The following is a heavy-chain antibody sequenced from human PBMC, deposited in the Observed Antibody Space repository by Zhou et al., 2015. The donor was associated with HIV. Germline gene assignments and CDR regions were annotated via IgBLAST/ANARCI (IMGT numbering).Heavy chain of an antibody. J-gene: IGHJ2*01. CDR1: GGTFSSYT. CDR3: ARDPIGYYDSRKGYFDL. D-gene: IGHD3-22*01. Sequence: QVQLVQSGAEVKKPGSSVKVSCKASGGTFSSYTISWVRQAPGQGLEWMGRIIPILGIANYAQKFQGRVTITADKSTSTAYMELSSLRSEDTAVYYCARDPIGYYDSRKGYFDLWGRGTLVTVSS. CDR2: IIPILGIA. V-gene: IGHV1-69*08.